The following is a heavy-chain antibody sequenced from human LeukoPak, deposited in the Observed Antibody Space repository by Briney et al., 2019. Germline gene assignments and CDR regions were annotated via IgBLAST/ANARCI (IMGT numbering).Heavy chain of an antibody. D-gene: IGHD3-10*01. J-gene: IGHJ5*02. CDR1: GGSISSYF. CDR3: ARSEAPMVRGVIMVNWVDP. V-gene: IGHV4-59*01. Sequence: SETLSLTCTVSGGSISSYFWSWIRQPPGKGLEWIGYISYSGSTDYNPSLKSRVTISVDTSKNQFSLKLTSVTAANTAVYYCARSEAPMVRGVIMVNWVDPWGQGTLVTVSS. CDR2: ISYSGST.